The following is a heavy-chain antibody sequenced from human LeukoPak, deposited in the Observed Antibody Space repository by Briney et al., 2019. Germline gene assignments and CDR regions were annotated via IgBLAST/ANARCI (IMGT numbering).Heavy chain of an antibody. V-gene: IGHV3-7*01. J-gene: IGHJ4*02. Sequence: GASLRLSCAASGFTFSSYTMSWVRQAPGKGLEWVANIKEDGSEKYYVDSVKGRFTISRDNARNSLYLQMNSLRAEDTAVYYCASGRQLGYWGQGTLVTVSS. CDR2: IKEDGSEK. CDR3: ASGRQLGY. CDR1: GFTFSSYT. D-gene: IGHD6-13*01.